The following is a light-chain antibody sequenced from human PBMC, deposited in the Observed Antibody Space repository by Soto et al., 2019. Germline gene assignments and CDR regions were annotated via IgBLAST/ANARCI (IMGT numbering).Light chain of an antibody. CDR3: SSYADSGIL. Sequence: QSALTQPPSASGSPGQSVTISCTGTRSDVGGFDYVSWYQQHPGKAPKVLIFEVDQRPSGVPHRFSGSKSGNTAYLTVSVLQPDDEADYYCSSYADSGILFGTGTKVTVL. CDR2: EVD. CDR1: RSDVGGFDY. V-gene: IGLV2-8*01. J-gene: IGLJ1*01.